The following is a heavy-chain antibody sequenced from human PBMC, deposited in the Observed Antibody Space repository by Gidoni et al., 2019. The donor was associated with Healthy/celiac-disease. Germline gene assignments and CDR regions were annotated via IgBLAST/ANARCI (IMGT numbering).Heavy chain of an antibody. CDR3: GRITIFWAFDI. D-gene: IGHD3-9*01. CDR2: ISAYKGNT. CDR1: GYTFTSYG. V-gene: IGHV1-18*01. Sequence: CKASGYTFTSYGISWVRQAPGQGLEWMGWISAYKGNTNYAQKLQGRVTMTTGTSRSTAYMELRSLRSDDTAVYYCGRITIFWAFDIWGQGTMVTVSS. J-gene: IGHJ3*02.